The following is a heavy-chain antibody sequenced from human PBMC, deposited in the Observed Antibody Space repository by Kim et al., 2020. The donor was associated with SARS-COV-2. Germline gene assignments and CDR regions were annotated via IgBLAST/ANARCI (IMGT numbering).Heavy chain of an antibody. J-gene: IGHJ1*01. V-gene: IGHV4-59*01. Sequence: SETLSLICNVSGGSMNRYYWNWVRQPPGKGLEWIGYMSYRGNSDYNPSLKSRVTISVDMSKNQVSLKLTSVTAADTAMYYCARDDTGTEYFQGCGQGAL. CDR1: GGSMNRYY. CDR3: ARDDTGTEYFQG. D-gene: IGHD2-8*02. CDR2: MSYRGNS.